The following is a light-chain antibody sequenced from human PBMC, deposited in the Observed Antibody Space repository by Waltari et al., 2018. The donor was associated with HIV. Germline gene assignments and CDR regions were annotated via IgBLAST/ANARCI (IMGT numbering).Light chain of an antibody. CDR1: SSDVGDYHY. Sequence: QSALTQPASVSGSPGQSITLSCTGASSDVGDYHYVPWYQQHPGKAPKLIIYEVNNRPSGISNRFSGSKSGKTASLTISGLQAEDEADYYCSSYTTRTTWVFGGGTKLTVL. V-gene: IGLV2-14*03. CDR3: SSYTTRTTWV. CDR2: EVN. J-gene: IGLJ3*02.